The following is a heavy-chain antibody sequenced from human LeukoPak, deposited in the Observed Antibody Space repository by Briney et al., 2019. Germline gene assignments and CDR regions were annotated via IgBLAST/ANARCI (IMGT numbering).Heavy chain of an antibody. CDR1: GFTFSIYW. Sequence: GGSLRLSCAASGFTFSIYWMSWVRQAPGKGLEWVANIKPDGSETYYVDSMRGRFTLSRDNAKNSLYLQMDSLRAEDTAIYYCARDDDFRTVDYYGPGTLVTVSS. CDR3: ARDDDFRTVDY. V-gene: IGHV3-7*01. D-gene: IGHD3-3*01. J-gene: IGHJ4*02. CDR2: IKPDGSET.